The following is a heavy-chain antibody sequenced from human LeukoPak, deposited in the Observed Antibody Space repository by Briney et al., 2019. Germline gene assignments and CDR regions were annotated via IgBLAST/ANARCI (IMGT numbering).Heavy chain of an antibody. D-gene: IGHD3-16*01. Sequence: GRSLRLSCAASGFTFSSYGMHWVRQAPGMGLEWVAVILNDGSQEKYADSVKGRFTISRDNSKNTLFLQMNSLRAEDTAVYYCARDDALGDNALDIWGQGTMVTVSS. V-gene: IGHV3-33*01. CDR2: ILNDGSQE. CDR1: GFTFSSYG. J-gene: IGHJ3*02. CDR3: ARDDALGDNALDI.